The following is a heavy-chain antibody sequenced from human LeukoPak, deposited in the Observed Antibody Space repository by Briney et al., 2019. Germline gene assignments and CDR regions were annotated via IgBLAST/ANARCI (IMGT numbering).Heavy chain of an antibody. J-gene: IGHJ4*02. CDR1: GFTFSSYA. CDR3: AKDRLPVGRIVATPDDY. CDR2: ISYDGSNK. Sequence: WGSLRLSCAASGFTFSSYAMHWVRQAPGKGLEWVAVISYDGSNKYYADSVKGRFTISRDNSKNTLYLQMNSLRAEDTAVYYCAKDRLPVGRIVATPDDYWGQGTLVTVSS. V-gene: IGHV3-30*04. D-gene: IGHD5-12*01.